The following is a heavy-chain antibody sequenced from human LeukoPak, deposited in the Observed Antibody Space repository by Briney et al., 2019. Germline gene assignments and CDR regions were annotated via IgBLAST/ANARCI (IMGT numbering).Heavy chain of an antibody. D-gene: IGHD4-17*01. Sequence: SVKVSCKASGGTFSSYAISWVRQAPGQGLEWMGGIIPIFGTANYAQKFQGRATITTDESTSTAYMELSSLRSEDTAVYYCARGGGHDYGDYVGLAWGQGTLVTVSS. CDR3: ARGGGHDYGDYVGLA. V-gene: IGHV1-69*05. CDR1: GGTFSSYA. J-gene: IGHJ5*02. CDR2: IIPIFGTA.